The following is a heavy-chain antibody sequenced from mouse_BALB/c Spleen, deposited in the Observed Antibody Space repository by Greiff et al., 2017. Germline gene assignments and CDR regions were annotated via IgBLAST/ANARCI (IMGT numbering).Heavy chain of an antibody. CDR3: ARDRYDYFDY. J-gene: IGHJ2*01. V-gene: IGHV7-3*02. D-gene: IGHD2-14*01. CDR2: IRNKANGYTT. Sequence: EVKLMESGGGLVQPGGSLRLSCATSGFTFTDYYMSWVRQPPGKALEWLGFIRNKANGYTTEYSASVKGRFTISRDNSQSILYLQMNTLRAEDSATYYCARDRYDYFDYWGQGTTLTVSS. CDR1: GFTFTDYY.